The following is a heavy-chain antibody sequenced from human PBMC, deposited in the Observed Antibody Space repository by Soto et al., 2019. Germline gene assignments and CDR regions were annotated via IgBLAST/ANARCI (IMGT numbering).Heavy chain of an antibody. D-gene: IGHD4-4*01. CDR1: SFSISSGYY. V-gene: IGHV4-38-2*01. CDR2: IYHSGTT. J-gene: IGHJ4*02. CDR3: ASRARNACYPPSGLQFFDI. Sequence: KSSETLSLTCAVSSFSISSGYYWGWVRQPPGKGLEWIGSIYHSGTTNYSPSLKSRVTISIDTSKNQFSLTLRSVTAADAAVYYCASRARNACYPPSGLQFFDIWGQGSLVTVSS.